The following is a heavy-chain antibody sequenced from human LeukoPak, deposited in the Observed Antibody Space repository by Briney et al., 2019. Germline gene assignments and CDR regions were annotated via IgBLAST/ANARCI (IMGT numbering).Heavy chain of an antibody. CDR2: IIPIFGTA. CDR1: GGTFSSYA. J-gene: IGHJ3*02. Sequence: SVKVSCKASGGTFSSYAISWVRQAPGQGLEWMGGIIPIFGTANYAQKFQGRVTITADESTSTAYMELSSLRSEDTAVYYCARDPPRYGSSSRADAFDIWGQGTMVTVSS. CDR3: ARDPPRYGSSSRADAFDI. D-gene: IGHD6-6*01. V-gene: IGHV1-69*13.